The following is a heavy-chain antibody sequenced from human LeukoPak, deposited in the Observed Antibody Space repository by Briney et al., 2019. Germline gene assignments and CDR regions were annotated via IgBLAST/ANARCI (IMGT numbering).Heavy chain of an antibody. CDR3: AKGRGRVAVVIAESDS. D-gene: IGHD2-21*01. CDR1: GFTFNTFG. V-gene: IGHV3-30*18. CDR2: ISYDGSNK. J-gene: IGHJ4*02. Sequence: GGSLRLSCAASGFTFNTFGMHWVRQAPGKGLEWVAAISYDGSNKYDADSVKGRFTISRDNSKNTLYLQMNSLRVEDTAVYYCAKGRGRVAVVIAESDSWGQGTLVTVSS.